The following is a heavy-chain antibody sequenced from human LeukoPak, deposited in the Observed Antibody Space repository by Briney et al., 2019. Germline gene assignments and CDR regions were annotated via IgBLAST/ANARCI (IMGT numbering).Heavy chain of an antibody. Sequence: GGPLRLSCAASGFSVSGYYLSWVRQAPGKGLEWVSVIYSGGDTSYVDSVKGRFTISRDNAKNTLYLQMNSLRVEDTAVYYCTRELGSGIWGQGTLVTVSS. D-gene: IGHD6-19*01. CDR1: GFSVSGYY. CDR2: IYSGGDT. J-gene: IGHJ1*01. CDR3: TRELGSGI. V-gene: IGHV3-66*01.